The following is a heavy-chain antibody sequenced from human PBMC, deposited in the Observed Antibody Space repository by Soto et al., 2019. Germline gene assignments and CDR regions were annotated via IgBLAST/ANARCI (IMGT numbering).Heavy chain of an antibody. J-gene: IGHJ4*02. V-gene: IGHV1-2*02. CDR2: INPNSGGT. Sequence: ASVKVSCKAIGYSFTRHYMHWVRQAPGQGLEWMGWINPNSGGTNYAQKLQGRVTMTTDTSTSTAYMELRSLRSDDTAVYYCARSSYYGSGSYYFYWGQGTLVTVSS. CDR3: ARSSYYGSGSYYFY. D-gene: IGHD3-10*01. CDR1: GYSFTRHY.